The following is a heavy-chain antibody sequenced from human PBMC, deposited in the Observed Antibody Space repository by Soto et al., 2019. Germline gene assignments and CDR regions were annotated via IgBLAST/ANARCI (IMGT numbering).Heavy chain of an antibody. CDR2: IKSKTDGGTT. V-gene: IGHV3-15*01. J-gene: IGHJ4*02. D-gene: IGHD3-10*01. CDR3: TTWGVLLWFGELFPLFDY. CDR1: GFTFSNAW. Sequence: GGSLRLSCAASGFTFSNAWMSWVRQAPGKGLEWVGRIKSKTDGGTTDYAAPVKGRFTISRDDSKNTLYLQMNSLKTEDTAVYYCTTWGVLLWFGELFPLFDYWGQGTLVTVSS.